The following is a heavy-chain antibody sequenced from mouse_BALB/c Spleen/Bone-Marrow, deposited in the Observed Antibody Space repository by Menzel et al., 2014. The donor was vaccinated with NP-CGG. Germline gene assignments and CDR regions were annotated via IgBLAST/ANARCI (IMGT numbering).Heavy chain of an antibody. CDR1: GFTFSSYG. V-gene: IGHV5-9-2*01. CDR3: ATQNLDY. CDR2: ISGDGSYR. J-gene: IGHJ2*01. Sequence: EVKLVESGGGLVKPGGSLKLSCTASGFTFSSYGMSWVRQTPEKRLEWVATISGDGSYRYYPDSVQGRITISRDNAKNNLYLQMSSLRSGDTALYYCATQNLDYWGQGTTLTVSS.